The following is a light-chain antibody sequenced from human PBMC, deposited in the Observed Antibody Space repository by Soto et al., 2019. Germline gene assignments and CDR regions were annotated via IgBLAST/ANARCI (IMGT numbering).Light chain of an antibody. CDR1: QSVSSNF. CDR3: QQYSSSPVT. V-gene: IGKV3-20*01. Sequence: DIVLTQSPGPLSLSPGDRATLSCRASQSVSSNFLAWYQQKPGQSPRLLIDGGSSRATGIPDRFSGSGSGTDFTLNISRLDPEDFAVYYCQQYSSSPVTFGQGTKLQIK. CDR2: GGS. J-gene: IGKJ2*01.